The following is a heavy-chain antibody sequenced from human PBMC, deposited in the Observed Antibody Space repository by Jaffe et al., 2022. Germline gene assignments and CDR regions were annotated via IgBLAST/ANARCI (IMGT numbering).Heavy chain of an antibody. CDR3: ARDFGDREDIVVVVAAQSVAFDI. Sequence: QVQLVQSGAEVKKPGASVKVSCKASGYTFTSYYMHWVRQAPGQGLEWMGIINPSGGSTSYAQKFQGRVTMTRDTSTSTVYMELSSLRSEDTAVYYCARDFGDREDIVVVVAAQSVAFDIWGQGTMVTVSS. CDR1: GYTFTSYY. V-gene: IGHV1-46*01. D-gene: IGHD2-15*01. CDR2: INPSGGST. J-gene: IGHJ3*02.